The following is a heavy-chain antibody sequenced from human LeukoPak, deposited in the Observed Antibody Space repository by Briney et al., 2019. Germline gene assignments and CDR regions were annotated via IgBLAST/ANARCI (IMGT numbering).Heavy chain of an antibody. CDR3: ANEEYSYVLGYYYMDV. CDR1: GDSLRSGGYY. J-gene: IGHJ6*03. V-gene: IGHV4-30-2*01. Sequence: SETLSLTCTVSGDSLRSGGYYWSWIRQPPGKGLEWIGYIYHSGSTYYNPSLRSRITISVDRSKNQFSLKLSSVTAADTAVYYCANEEYSYVLGYYYMDVWGKGTTVTVSS. CDR2: IYHSGST. D-gene: IGHD5-18*01.